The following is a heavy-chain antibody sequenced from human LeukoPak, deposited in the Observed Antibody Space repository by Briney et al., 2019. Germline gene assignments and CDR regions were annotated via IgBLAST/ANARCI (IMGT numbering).Heavy chain of an antibody. D-gene: IGHD3-22*01. V-gene: IGHV3-7*01. CDR2: IKQDGSEK. CDR3: AGGGFYYYDSSGYYGFDP. J-gene: IGHJ5*02. CDR1: GFTFSSYW. Sequence: GGSLRLSCAASGFTFSSYWMSWVRQAPGKGLEWVANIKQDGSEKYYVDSVKGRFTISRDNAKNSLYLQMNSLRAEDTAAYYCAGGGFYYYDSSGYYGFDPWGQGTLVTVSS.